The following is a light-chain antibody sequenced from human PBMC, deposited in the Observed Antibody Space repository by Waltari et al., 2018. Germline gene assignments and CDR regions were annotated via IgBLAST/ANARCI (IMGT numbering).Light chain of an antibody. J-gene: IGLJ1*01. V-gene: IGLV3-25*03. CDR2: NDS. CDR1: ALPTQS. Sequence: SYELTQPPSVSVSPGQTARITCSGDALPTQSAYWYQQKTGQAPVLVIYNDSERPSGIPERFSGSSSGTAVTLTISGVQAEDEADYYCQSADSSGTDYVFGNGTKVTVL. CDR3: QSADSSGTDYV.